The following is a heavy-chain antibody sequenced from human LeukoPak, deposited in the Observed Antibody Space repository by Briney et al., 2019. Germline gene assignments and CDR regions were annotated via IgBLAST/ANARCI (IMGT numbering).Heavy chain of an antibody. CDR2: ISRNGGST. J-gene: IGHJ3*02. CDR3: ARDGATITGHAFDI. V-gene: IGHV3-64*01. D-gene: IGHD1-26*01. Sequence: GGSLRLSCAASGFTFSSYAMHGVRQAPGKGLEYVSAISRNGGSTYYANSVKGRFTISRDNSKNTLYLQMGSLRAEDMAVYYCARDGATITGHAFDIWGQGTMVTVSS. CDR1: GFTFSSYA.